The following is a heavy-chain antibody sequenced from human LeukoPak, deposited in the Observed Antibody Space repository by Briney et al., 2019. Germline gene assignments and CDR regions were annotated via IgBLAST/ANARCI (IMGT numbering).Heavy chain of an antibody. J-gene: IGHJ5*02. CDR1: GFTFSNYW. CDR3: ARDRNSGDGYNYEDNWFDP. CDR2: INFDGTRI. V-gene: IGHV3-74*01. D-gene: IGHD5-24*01. Sequence: GGSLRLSCAASGFTFSNYWVHWVRQAPGKGLVWVSRINFDGTRINYADSVKGRFTISRDNAKNTLYLEMNSLRVEDTAVYYCARDRNSGDGYNYEDNWFDPWGQGTLVTVSS.